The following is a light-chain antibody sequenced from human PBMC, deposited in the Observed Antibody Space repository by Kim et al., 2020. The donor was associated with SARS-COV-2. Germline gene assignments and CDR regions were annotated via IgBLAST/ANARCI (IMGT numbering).Light chain of an antibody. CDR3: SSYTSSSTLDV. V-gene: IGLV2-14*03. CDR2: DVS. J-gene: IGLJ1*01. Sequence: LTQPASVSGSPGQSITISCTGTSSDVGGYNYVSWYQQHPGKAPKLMIYDVSNRPSGVSNRFSGSKSGNTASLTISGLQAEDEADYYCSSYTSSSTLDVFGTGTKVTVL. CDR1: SSDVGGYNY.